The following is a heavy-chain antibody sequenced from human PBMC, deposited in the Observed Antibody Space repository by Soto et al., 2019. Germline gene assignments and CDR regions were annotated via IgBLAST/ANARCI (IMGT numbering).Heavy chain of an antibody. V-gene: IGHV3-33*03. Sequence: GGSLRLSCEASGFTFSTYGMHWVRQAPGKGLEWVAHIRHDGSNQHYADSMKGRFTISRDNSKNTLYLQIDSLRAEDTAVYFCARNDEGGSRLWGQGTLVTVSS. J-gene: IGHJ4*02. CDR2: IRHDGSNQ. D-gene: IGHD2-2*01. CDR3: ARNDEGGSRL. CDR1: GFTFSTYG.